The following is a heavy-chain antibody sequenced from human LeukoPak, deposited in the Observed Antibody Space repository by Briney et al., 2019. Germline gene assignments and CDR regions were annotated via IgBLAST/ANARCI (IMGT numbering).Heavy chain of an antibody. Sequence: SETLSLTCAVSGGSFSGYYWTWIRQPPGKGLEWIGEINHSGSVNYNPSLKSRVTISLDTSKSQFSLKLSSVTAADTAVYYCARGQGTVTTHWGQGTLVTVSS. CDR2: INHSGSV. D-gene: IGHD4-17*01. CDR3: ARGQGTVTTH. V-gene: IGHV4-34*01. J-gene: IGHJ4*02. CDR1: GGSFSGYY.